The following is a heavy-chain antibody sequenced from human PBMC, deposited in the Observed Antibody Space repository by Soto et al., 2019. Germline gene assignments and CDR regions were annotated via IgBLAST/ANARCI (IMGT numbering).Heavy chain of an antibody. CDR3: ARSARIAAPNNWFDP. CDR2: IWYDGSNK. Sequence: GGSLRLSCAASGFTFSSYGMHWVRQAPGKGLEWVAVIWYDGSNKYYADSVKGRFTISRDNSKNTLYLQMNSLRAEDTAAYYCARSARIAAPNNWFDPWGQGTLVTVSS. CDR1: GFTFSSYG. D-gene: IGHD6-6*01. J-gene: IGHJ5*02. V-gene: IGHV3-33*01.